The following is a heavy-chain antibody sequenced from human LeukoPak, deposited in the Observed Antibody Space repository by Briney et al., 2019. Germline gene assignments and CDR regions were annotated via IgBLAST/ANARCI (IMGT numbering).Heavy chain of an antibody. CDR1: GGSLSGYY. D-gene: IGHD3-10*01. Sequence: SETLSLTCAVYGGSLSGYYWTWIRQPPGKGLEWIGEIDHTGKINYNPSLKSRVTMSRDTSKNQFSLKLTSVTAANTAVYYCARGVIRGVRVLGYWGQGVLVTVSS. V-gene: IGHV4-34*01. CDR2: IDHTGKI. J-gene: IGHJ4*02. CDR3: ARGVIRGVRVLGY.